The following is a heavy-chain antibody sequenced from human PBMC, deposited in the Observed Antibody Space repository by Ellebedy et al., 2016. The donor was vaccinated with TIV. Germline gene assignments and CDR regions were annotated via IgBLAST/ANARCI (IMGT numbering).Heavy chain of an antibody. V-gene: IGHV4-59*01. D-gene: IGHD3-3*01. J-gene: IGHJ3*02. CDR1: GGSISSYY. CDR3: AREDSYYTRGAFDI. CDR2: IYYSGST. Sequence: SETLSLXCTVSGGSISSYYWGWIRQPPGKGLEWIGSIYYSGSTNYNPSLKSRVTISVDTSKNQFSLKLSSVTAADTAVYYCAREDSYYTRGAFDIWGQGTMVTVSS.